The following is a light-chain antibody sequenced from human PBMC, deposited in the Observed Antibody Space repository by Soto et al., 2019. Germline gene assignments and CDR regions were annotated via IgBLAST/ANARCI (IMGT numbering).Light chain of an antibody. Sequence: QSVLTQPPSVSGAPGQRVTISCTGSSSNIGAGYDVHWYQHLPGTAPKVLIYGNNNRPSGVPDRFSGSKSGTSASLAITGLQAEDEADYYCQSYDSSLSAVVFGGGTQLTVL. CDR1: SSNIGAGYD. J-gene: IGLJ7*01. V-gene: IGLV1-40*01. CDR3: QSYDSSLSAVV. CDR2: GNN.